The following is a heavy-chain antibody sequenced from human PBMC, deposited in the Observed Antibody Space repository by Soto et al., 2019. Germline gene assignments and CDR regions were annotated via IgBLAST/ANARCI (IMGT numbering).Heavy chain of an antibody. J-gene: IGHJ4*02. V-gene: IGHV4-4*07. CDR1: GASITNFC. D-gene: IGHD3-16*01. CDR3: AKGGAYYFDS. Sequence: SETLSLTCPVSGASITNFCWSWIRQSARKGLEWIGRIYTRGSTDYNPSLKSRVTMSIDTSKNQLSLTLTPVTAADTAVYYCAKGGAYYFDSWGQGIMVTVSS. CDR2: IYTRGST.